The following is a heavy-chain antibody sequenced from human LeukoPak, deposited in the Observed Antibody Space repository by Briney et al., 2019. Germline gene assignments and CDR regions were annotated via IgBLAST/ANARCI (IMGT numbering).Heavy chain of an antibody. J-gene: IGHJ4*02. CDR2: IYTSGST. Sequence: PSETLSLTCTVSGGSISSGSYYWSWIRQPAGKGLEWIGRIYTSGSTNYNPSLKSRVTISVDTSKNQFSLKPSSVTAADTAVYYCAISEGGLVPVTGHYWGQGTLVTVSS. V-gene: IGHV4-61*02. CDR1: GGSISSGSYY. D-gene: IGHD3-16*01. CDR3: AISEGGLVPVTGHY.